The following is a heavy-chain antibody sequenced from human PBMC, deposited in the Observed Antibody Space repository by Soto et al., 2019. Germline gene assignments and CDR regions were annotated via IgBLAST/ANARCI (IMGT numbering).Heavy chain of an antibody. V-gene: IGHV1-69*12. CDR3: ARGSGYCSGGSCYFLPGIDY. Sequence: QVQLVQSGAEVKKPGSSVKVSCKASGGTFSSYAISWVRQAPGQGLEWMGGIIPIFGTANYAQKFQGRVTITADESTSRAYLELSSLRSEDTAVYYCARGSGYCSGGSCYFLPGIDYWGHGTLVAVSS. J-gene: IGHJ4*01. CDR2: IIPIFGTA. D-gene: IGHD2-15*01. CDR1: GGTFSSYA.